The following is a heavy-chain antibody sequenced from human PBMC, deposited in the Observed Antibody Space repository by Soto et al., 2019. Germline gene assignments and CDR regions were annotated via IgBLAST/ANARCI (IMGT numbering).Heavy chain of an antibody. Sequence: SETLSLTCAVYGGSFSVYDWSWIRQPPGKGLEWIGESKHSGSANYNPSLKSRVTISVDTSKNQFSLKLSSVTAAATAVYYCARVSKVLQWFGEGNYYYGMDVWGQGTTVTVSS. CDR3: ARVSKVLQWFGEGNYYYGMDV. CDR2: SKHSGSA. D-gene: IGHD3-10*01. V-gene: IGHV4-34*01. CDR1: GGSFSVYD. J-gene: IGHJ6*02.